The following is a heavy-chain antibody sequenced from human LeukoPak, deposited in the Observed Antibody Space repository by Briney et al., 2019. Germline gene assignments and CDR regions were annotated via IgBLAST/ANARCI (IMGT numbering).Heavy chain of an antibody. D-gene: IGHD4-17*01. J-gene: IGHJ4*02. Sequence: GGSLRLSCAVSGFTFSSYAMHWVRQAPGKGLDYVSAICGNGRNTFYANSVKGRFTISRDSSKNTLYLQMGSLRVEDMAVYYCARINRDDHGDYASDYWGQGTLVTVSS. CDR3: ARINRDDHGDYASDY. CDR2: ICGNGRNT. V-gene: IGHV3-64*01. CDR1: GFTFSSYA.